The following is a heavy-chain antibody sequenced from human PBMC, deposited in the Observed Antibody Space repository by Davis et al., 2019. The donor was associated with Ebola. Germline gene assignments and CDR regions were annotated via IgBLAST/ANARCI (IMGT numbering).Heavy chain of an antibody. CDR3: ARYNSAYERADLDY. V-gene: IGHV3-23*01. D-gene: IGHD5-12*01. CDR2: ISNSGGET. Sequence: GESLKISCAASGFTFSSYAMSWVRQAPGKGLEWVSIISNSGGETYYAGSVKGRFTISRDNAKNMLYLQMDSLRVEDTAVYYCARYNSAYERADLDYWGQGTLVTVSS. J-gene: IGHJ4*02. CDR1: GFTFSSYA.